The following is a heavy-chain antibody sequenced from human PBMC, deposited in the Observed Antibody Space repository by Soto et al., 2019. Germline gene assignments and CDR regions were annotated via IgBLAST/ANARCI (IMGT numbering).Heavy chain of an antibody. CDR2: IYHSGST. Sequence: PSETLSLTCAVSGGSISSGGYSWSWIRQPPGKGLAWIGYIYHSGSTYYNPSLKSRVTISVDTSKNQFSLKLSSVTAADTAVYYCASSHYGMDVWGQGTTVTVSS. V-gene: IGHV4-30-2*05. CDR1: GGSISSGGYS. CDR3: ASSHYGMDV. J-gene: IGHJ6*02.